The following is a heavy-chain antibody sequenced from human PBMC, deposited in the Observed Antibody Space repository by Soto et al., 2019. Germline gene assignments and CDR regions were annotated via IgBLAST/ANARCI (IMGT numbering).Heavy chain of an antibody. CDR1: GGCITSGDQY. CDR3: ARELPQRQGRNMDV. Sequence: TLSLTCTDTGGCITSGDQYWTWIRHRPGEGLEWFGYINHRGSLYYNPSLKSRVSMSVDTSENQFSLNLSSVTAADTAVYYCARELPQRQGRNMDVWGQGTTVTVSS. V-gene: IGHV4-31*03. D-gene: IGHD1-1*01. CDR2: INHRGSL. J-gene: IGHJ6*02.